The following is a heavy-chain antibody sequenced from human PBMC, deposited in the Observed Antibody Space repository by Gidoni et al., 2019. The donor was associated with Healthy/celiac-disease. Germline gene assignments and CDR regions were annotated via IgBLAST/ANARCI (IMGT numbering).Heavy chain of an antibody. Sequence: EVQLVESGGGLVKPGGSLRLSCAASGFTFSSYSMNWVRQPPGKGLEWVSSISRSSSYIYYADSVKGRFTISRDNAKNALYLQMNSLRAEDTAVYYCARRMTTGSPYGMDVWGQGTTVTVSS. V-gene: IGHV3-21*01. CDR2: ISRSSSYI. CDR3: ARRMTTGSPYGMDV. CDR1: GFTFSSYS. D-gene: IGHD4-17*01. J-gene: IGHJ6*02.